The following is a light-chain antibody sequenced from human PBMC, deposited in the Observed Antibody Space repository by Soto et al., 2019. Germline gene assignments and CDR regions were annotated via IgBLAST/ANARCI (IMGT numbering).Light chain of an antibody. J-gene: IGKJ4*01. CDR2: AAS. CDR1: QSISSY. CDR3: HQYYSTPSVT. Sequence: DIQMTQSPSSLSASVGDRVTITCRASQSISSYLNWYQQKPVKTTKVLIYAASSLQNGLPSRFSGSRSGTYFTLTITSLHPDDFATYYCHQYYSTPSVTFGGGTKVEIK. V-gene: IGKV1-39*01.